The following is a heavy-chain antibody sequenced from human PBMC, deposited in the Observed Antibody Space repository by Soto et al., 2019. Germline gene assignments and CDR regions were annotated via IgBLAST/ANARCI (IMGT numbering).Heavy chain of an antibody. CDR2: ISSNGRTT. D-gene: IGHD2-21*02. V-gene: IGHV3-64D*08. CDR3: VKGVVPAPSLVGGAFDI. J-gene: IGHJ3*02. Sequence: EVQLVESGGDLVQPGGSLRLSCSASGFSFTTYAMHWVRQAPGKGLEYVSAISSNGRTTYYADSVKDRFTISRDNSKNTLFLQMSSLRTQDTAVYYCVKGVVPAPSLVGGAFDIWGQGTMVTVSS. CDR1: GFSFTTYA.